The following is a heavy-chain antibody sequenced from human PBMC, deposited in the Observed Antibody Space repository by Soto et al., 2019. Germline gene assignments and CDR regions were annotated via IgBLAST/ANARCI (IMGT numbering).Heavy chain of an antibody. J-gene: IGHJ6*02. CDR2: ISAYNGNT. D-gene: IGHD3-3*01. CDR1: GYTFTSYG. V-gene: IGHV1-18*01. Sequence: ASVKVSCKASGYTFTSYGISWLRQAPGQGLEWMGWISAYNGNTNYAQKLQGRVAMTTDTSTSTAYMELRSLRSDDTAVYYCARDNYDFWSGYYDAYYYGMDVWGQGTTVTVSS. CDR3: ARDNYDFWSGYYDAYYYGMDV.